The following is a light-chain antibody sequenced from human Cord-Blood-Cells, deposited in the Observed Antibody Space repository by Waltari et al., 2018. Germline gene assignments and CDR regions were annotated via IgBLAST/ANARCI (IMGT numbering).Light chain of an antibody. Sequence: ELVLTQSPGTLSLSPGDRATLSCSASQSVSSSYLAWYQQKPGQAPRLLIYGASSRATGIPDRFSGSGSGTDFTLTISRLEPEDFAVYYCQQYGSSPGLTFGGGTKVEIK. CDR1: QSVSSSY. J-gene: IGKJ4*01. V-gene: IGKV3-20*01. CDR3: QQYGSSPGLT. CDR2: GAS.